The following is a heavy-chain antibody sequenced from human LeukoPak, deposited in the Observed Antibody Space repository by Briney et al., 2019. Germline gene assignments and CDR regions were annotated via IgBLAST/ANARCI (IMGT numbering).Heavy chain of an antibody. CDR3: ARGIAARPTSPFDY. J-gene: IGHJ4*02. CDR2: INPNSGGT. V-gene: IGHV1-2*02. Sequence: GASVKVSCKASGYTFTGYYMHWVRQAPGQGLEWMGWINPNSGGTNYAQKFQGRVTMTRDTSISTAYMELSRLRSDDTAVYYCARGIAARPTSPFDYWGQGTLVIVSS. D-gene: IGHD6-6*01. CDR1: GYTFTGYY.